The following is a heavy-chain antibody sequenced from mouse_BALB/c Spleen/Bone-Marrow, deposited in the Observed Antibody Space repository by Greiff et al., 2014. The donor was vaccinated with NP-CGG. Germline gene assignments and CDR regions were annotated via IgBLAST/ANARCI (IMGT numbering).Heavy chain of an antibody. CDR2: IDPSDSYT. Sequence: QVQLQQPGAELVEPGASVKMSCKASGYTFTSYWMHWVKQRPGQGLEWIGVIDPSDSYTSYNQKFKGKATLTVDTSSSTAYMQLSSLTSEDSAVYYCTRSRDYGNWFAYWGQGTLVTVSA. J-gene: IGHJ3*01. D-gene: IGHD2-1*01. V-gene: IGHV1S127*01. CDR3: TRSRDYGNWFAY. CDR1: GYTFTSYW.